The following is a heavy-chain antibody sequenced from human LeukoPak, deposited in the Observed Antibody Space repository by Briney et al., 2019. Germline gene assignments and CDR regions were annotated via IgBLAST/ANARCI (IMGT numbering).Heavy chain of an antibody. Sequence: SVKVSCKASGGTFSSYAISWVRQAPGQGLEWMGGIIPIFGTANYAQKFQGRVTITADESTSTAYMELSSLRSEDTAVYYCARAHYYGSGSFYYYYYMDVWGKGTTVTISS. V-gene: IGHV1-69*01. CDR3: ARAHYYGSGSFYYYYYMDV. CDR2: IIPIFGTA. D-gene: IGHD3-10*01. J-gene: IGHJ6*03. CDR1: GGTFSSYA.